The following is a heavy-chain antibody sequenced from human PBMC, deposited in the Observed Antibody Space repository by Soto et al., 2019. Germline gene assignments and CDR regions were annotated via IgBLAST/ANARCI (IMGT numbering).Heavy chain of an antibody. CDR2: ISFTSSTV. D-gene: IGHD3-9*01. CDR1: GVRLRDSA. Sequence: GGCPELSCAASGVRLRDSAVNWIRKATGKGLEWISYISFTSSTVSYADSVKGRFTISRDNAKTSLYLQMHSLRAEDTAVYHCAKDRALTRSHFDSWGQGTLVTVSS. V-gene: IGHV3-11*01. J-gene: IGHJ4*02. CDR3: AKDRALTRSHFDS.